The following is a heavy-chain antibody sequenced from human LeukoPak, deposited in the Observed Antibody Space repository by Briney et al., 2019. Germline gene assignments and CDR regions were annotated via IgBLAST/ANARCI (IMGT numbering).Heavy chain of an antibody. J-gene: IGHJ5*02. CDR3: AKKAQKRGWFDP. V-gene: IGHV4-4*09. CDR1: GGSNNSYY. CDR2: THPSGNT. Sequence: SETLSLTCTVSGGSNNSYYWSWIRQPPGKGLGWIGYTHPSGNTNYSPSLKSRVTISIDTSRNQFSLKLSSVTAADTAMYYCAKKAQKRGWFDPWGQEPLVTVSS.